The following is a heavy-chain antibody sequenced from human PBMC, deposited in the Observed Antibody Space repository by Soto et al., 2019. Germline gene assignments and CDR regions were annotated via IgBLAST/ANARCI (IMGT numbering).Heavy chain of an antibody. D-gene: IGHD6-19*01. CDR1: GFSFNVYY. Sequence: QEQLAESGGGLVKPGGSLRLSCAASGFSFNVYYMTWIRQAPGSGLEWVASISILGDSTYYADSVKGRFTISRDNARNSLHLQMDPLRAEDTAVYYCARDRAGTRTFPHNTFNMWGQGTTVTVAS. J-gene: IGHJ3*02. CDR3: ARDRAGTRTFPHNTFNM. V-gene: IGHV3-11*01. CDR2: ISILGDST.